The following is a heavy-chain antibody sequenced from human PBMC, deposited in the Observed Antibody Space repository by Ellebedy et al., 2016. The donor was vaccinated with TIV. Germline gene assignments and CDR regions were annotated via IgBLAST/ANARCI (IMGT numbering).Heavy chain of an antibody. Sequence: GESLKISCAASGFTFSSYGMHWVRQAPGKGLEWVAVISYDGSNKYYADSVKGRFTISRDNSKNTLYLQMNSLRAEDTAVYYCAKGLRFLEWLSYNMDVWGKGTTVTVSS. J-gene: IGHJ6*03. D-gene: IGHD3-3*01. CDR2: ISYDGSNK. V-gene: IGHV3-30*18. CDR1: GFTFSSYG. CDR3: AKGLRFLEWLSYNMDV.